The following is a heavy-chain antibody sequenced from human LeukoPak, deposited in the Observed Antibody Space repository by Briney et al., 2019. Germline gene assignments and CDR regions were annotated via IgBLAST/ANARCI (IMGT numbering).Heavy chain of an antibody. D-gene: IGHD2-8*02. V-gene: IGHV4-39*01. CDR3: ARHHWNLLVNY. J-gene: IGHJ4*02. CDR1: GGSVSSSTYY. Sequence: SETLSLTCTVSGGSVSSSTYYWGWIPQPPGKGLEWIGSIYYSGSTYYNPSLKSRVTISLDTTKNQISLKLSSVTAADTAVYYCARHHWNLLVNYWGQGTQVAVSS. CDR2: IYYSGST.